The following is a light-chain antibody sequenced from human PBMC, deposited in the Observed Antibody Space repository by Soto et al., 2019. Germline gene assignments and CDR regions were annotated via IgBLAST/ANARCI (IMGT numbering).Light chain of an antibody. CDR3: SSYAGSSTLFV. CDR1: SSDVGSYNL. CDR2: QGG. J-gene: IGLJ1*01. V-gene: IGLV2-23*01. Sequence: QSALTQPASVSGSPGQSITISCTGTSSDVGSYNLVSWYQQHPGKVPKLIIYQGGQRPSGVSSRFSGSKSGNTASLTISGLQAEDEAEYFCSSYAGSSTLFVFGTGTKVTAL.